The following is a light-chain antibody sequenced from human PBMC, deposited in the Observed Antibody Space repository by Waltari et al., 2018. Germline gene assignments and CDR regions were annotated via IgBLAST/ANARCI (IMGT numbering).Light chain of an antibody. CDR2: GAS. Sequence: EIVLTQSPGTLSLYPGARATLSCRASQSVGGTVAWCQQTPGQAPRPLLYGASIRAPGTPDRFSGTWSGTDCSLTISRLDPEDLAVYYCQHYVRLPATVGQGTKVEIK. J-gene: IGKJ1*01. CDR1: QSVGGTV. V-gene: IGKV3-20*01. CDR3: QHYVRLPAT.